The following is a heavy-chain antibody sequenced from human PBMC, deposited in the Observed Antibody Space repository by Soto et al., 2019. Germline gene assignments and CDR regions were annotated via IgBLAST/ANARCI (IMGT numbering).Heavy chain of an antibody. Sequence: KTSETLSLTCTVSGDSVSSGGYYWSWIRQPPGKGLEWIGYIYSSGSANYNPPLKSRVTISRDTSKNQISLKVASVTAADTAGYYCARGFSRGSMDAWGQGTTVTVSS. V-gene: IGHV4-61*08. D-gene: IGHD3-10*01. CDR2: IYSSGSA. CDR3: ARGFSRGSMDA. J-gene: IGHJ6*02. CDR1: GDSVSSGGYY.